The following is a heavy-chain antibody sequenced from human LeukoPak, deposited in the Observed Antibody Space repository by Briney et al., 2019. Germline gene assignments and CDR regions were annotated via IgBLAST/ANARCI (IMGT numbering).Heavy chain of an antibody. D-gene: IGHD5-18*01. CDR2: IYSGGGT. J-gene: IGHJ4*02. Sequence: GGSLRLSCAASGFTVSSNYMSWVRQAPGKGLEWVSVIYSGGGTYYADSVEGRFTISRDNSKNTLYLQMNSLRAEDTAVYYCARVYTAMAHFDYWGQGTLVTVSS. CDR3: ARVYTAMAHFDY. V-gene: IGHV3-53*01. CDR1: GFTVSSNY.